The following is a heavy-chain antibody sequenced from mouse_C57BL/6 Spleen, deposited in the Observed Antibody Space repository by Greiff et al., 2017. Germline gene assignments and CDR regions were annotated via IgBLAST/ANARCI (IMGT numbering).Heavy chain of an antibody. CDR3: AICDGYLSGFAY. J-gene: IGHJ3*01. D-gene: IGHD2-3*01. V-gene: IGHV1-74*01. Sequence: QVQLQQPGAELVKPGASVKVSCKASGYTFTSYWMHWVKQRPGQGLEWIGRIHPSDSDTNYNQKFKGKATLTVAKSSSTAYMQLSSLTSEDSAVYYCAICDGYLSGFAYWGQGTLVTVSA. CDR2: IHPSDSDT. CDR1: GYTFTSYW.